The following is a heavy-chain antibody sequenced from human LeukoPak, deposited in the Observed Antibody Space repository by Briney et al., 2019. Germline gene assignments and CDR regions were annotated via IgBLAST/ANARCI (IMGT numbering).Heavy chain of an antibody. V-gene: IGHV3-74*01. J-gene: IGHJ4*02. CDR2: INSDGSWT. CDR3: VSFYEAY. D-gene: IGHD2/OR15-2a*01. CDR1: GNYW. Sequence: GGSLRLSCAASGNYWMHWVRQAPGKGLVWVSHINSDGSWTSYADSVKGRYTISKDNAKNTVYLQMNNLRAEDTAVYYCVSFYEAYWGRGTLVTVSS.